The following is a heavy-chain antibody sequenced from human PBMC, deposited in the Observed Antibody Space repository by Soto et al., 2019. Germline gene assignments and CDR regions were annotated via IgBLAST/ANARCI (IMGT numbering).Heavy chain of an antibody. CDR3: ARAGDYSYIDAFDI. Sequence: GESLKISCKCSGYSFTSYWISLVRQMPGKGLEWMGIIYPGDSDTRYSPSFQGQVTISADKSISTAYLQWSSLKASDTAMYYCARAGDYSYIDAFDIWGQGTMVTVSS. J-gene: IGHJ3*02. CDR1: GYSFTSYW. D-gene: IGHD4-17*01. CDR2: IYPGDSDT. V-gene: IGHV5-51*01.